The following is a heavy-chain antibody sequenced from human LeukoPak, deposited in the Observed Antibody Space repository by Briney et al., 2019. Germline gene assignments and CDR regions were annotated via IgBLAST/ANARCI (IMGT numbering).Heavy chain of an antibody. D-gene: IGHD5/OR15-5a*01. CDR1: GFTFSDYY. Sequence: KSGGSLRLSCAASGFTFSDYYMSWIRQAPGKGLEWVSYISSSGSTIYYADSVKGRFTISRDNAKNSLYLEMNSLTAEDTAVYFCARDVYGGHAFDIWGQGTMVTVSS. V-gene: IGHV3-11*04. CDR3: ARDVYGGHAFDI. CDR2: ISSSGSTI. J-gene: IGHJ3*02.